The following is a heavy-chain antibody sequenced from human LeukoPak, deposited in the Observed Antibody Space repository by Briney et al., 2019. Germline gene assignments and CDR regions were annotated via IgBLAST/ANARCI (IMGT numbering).Heavy chain of an antibody. J-gene: IGHJ5*02. D-gene: IGHD4-17*01. V-gene: IGHV4-39*01. Sequence: PSETLSLTCTVSGGSISSSSYYWGWIRQPPGKGLEWIGSIYYSGSTYYNPSLKSRVTISVDTSKNQFSLKLSSVTAADTAVYYCARQTTTTDNWFDPWGQATLVTVSS. CDR2: IYYSGST. CDR3: ARQTTTTDNWFDP. CDR1: GGSISSSSYY.